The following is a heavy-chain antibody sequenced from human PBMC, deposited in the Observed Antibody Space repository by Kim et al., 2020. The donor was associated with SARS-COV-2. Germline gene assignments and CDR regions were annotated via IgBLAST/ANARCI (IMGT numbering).Heavy chain of an antibody. CDR1: GGSISSSSYY. CDR3: ARRRRILTGYYTLFDY. D-gene: IGHD3-9*01. CDR2: IYYSGST. J-gene: IGHJ4*02. V-gene: IGHV4-39*01. Sequence: SETLSLTCTVSGGSISSSSYYWGWIRQPPGKGLEWIGSIYYSGSTYYNLSLKSRVTISVDTSKNQFSLKLSSVTAADTAGYYCARRRRILTGYYTLFDYWGQGTLVTVSS.